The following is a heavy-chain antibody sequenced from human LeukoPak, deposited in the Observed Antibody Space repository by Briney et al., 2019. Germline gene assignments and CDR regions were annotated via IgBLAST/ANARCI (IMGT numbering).Heavy chain of an antibody. CDR3: ARVVRFCSSTSCYGANFDY. Sequence: PSETLSLTCTVSGGSISSSSYYWGWIRQPPGKGLEWIGSIYYSGSTYYNPSLKSRVTISVDTSKNQFSLKLSSVTAADTAVYYCARVVRFCSSTSCYGANFDYWGQGTLVTVSS. J-gene: IGHJ4*02. D-gene: IGHD2-2*01. CDR2: IYYSGST. CDR1: GGSISSSSYY. V-gene: IGHV4-39*07.